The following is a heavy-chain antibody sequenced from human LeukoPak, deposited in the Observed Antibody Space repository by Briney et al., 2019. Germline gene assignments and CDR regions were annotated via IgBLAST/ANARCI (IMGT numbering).Heavy chain of an antibody. CDR2: INHGGST. CDR1: GGSFSGYY. CDR3: ARGRPYYYGSGSYYNPLADY. V-gene: IGHV4-34*01. J-gene: IGHJ4*02. Sequence: QPSETLSLTCAVYGGSFSGYYWSWIRQPPGKGLEWIGEINHGGSTNYNPSLKSRVTISVDTSKNQFSLKLSSVTAADTAVYYCARGRPYYYGSGSYYNPLADYWGQGTLVTVSS. D-gene: IGHD3-10*01.